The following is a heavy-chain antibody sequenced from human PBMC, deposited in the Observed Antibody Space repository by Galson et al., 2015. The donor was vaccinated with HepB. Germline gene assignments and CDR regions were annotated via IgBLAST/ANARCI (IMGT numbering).Heavy chain of an antibody. Sequence: SCKASGYTFTSYAMHWVRQAPGQRLEWMGWINAGNGNTKYSQKFQGRVTITRDTSASTAYMELSSLRSEDTAVYYCARDSYYGSGSYYNGAAGSIDIWGQGTMVTVSS. CDR1: GYTFTSYA. CDR3: ARDSYYGSGSYYNGAAGSIDI. V-gene: IGHV1-3*01. CDR2: INAGNGNT. D-gene: IGHD3-10*01. J-gene: IGHJ3*02.